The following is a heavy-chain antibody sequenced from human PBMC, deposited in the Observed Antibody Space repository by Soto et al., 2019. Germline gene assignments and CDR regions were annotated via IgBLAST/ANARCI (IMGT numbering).Heavy chain of an antibody. Sequence: EVQLVESWGGLVQPGGSLRLSCAASGFTFSSYEMNWVRQAPGKGLEWVSYISSSGSTIYYADSVKGRFTISRDNAKNSLYLQMNSLRAEDTAVYYCARDQGYYDSSGYYGTFDIWGQGTMVTVSS. CDR2: ISSSGSTI. D-gene: IGHD3-22*01. CDR3: ARDQGYYDSSGYYGTFDI. CDR1: GFTFSSYE. V-gene: IGHV3-48*03. J-gene: IGHJ3*02.